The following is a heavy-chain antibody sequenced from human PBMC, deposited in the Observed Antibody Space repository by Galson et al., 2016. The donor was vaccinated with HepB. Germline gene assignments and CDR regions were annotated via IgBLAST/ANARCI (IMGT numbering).Heavy chain of an antibody. D-gene: IGHD1/OR15-1a*01. CDR3: ALDIIYFNWNNIFYS. J-gene: IGHJ4*02. Sequence: SLRLSCAASGFSFNTYAIHWVRQAPGKGLDWVAVISYDGSHQAYAHSVKGRFTISRDNSKNTLFLQRNSLRPEDTAVHYCALDIIYFNWNNIFYSWGQGTLVTVSS. CDR1: GFSFNTYA. CDR2: ISYDGSHQ. V-gene: IGHV3-30-3*01.